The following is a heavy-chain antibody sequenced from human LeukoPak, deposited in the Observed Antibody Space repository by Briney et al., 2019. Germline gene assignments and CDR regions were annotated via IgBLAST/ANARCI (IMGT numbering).Heavy chain of an antibody. CDR3: AKGFTYLGH. V-gene: IGHV3-23*01. Sequence: PGGSLRLSCAASGFTFRMYAITWVRQAPGKGLEWVATIGGNDDGGLTDYADSVKGRFTISRDNSKNTLYLQMSSLRAADTAVYYCAKGFTYLGHWGQGTLVTVSS. CDR1: GFTFRMYA. CDR2: IGGNDDGGLT. J-gene: IGHJ4*02.